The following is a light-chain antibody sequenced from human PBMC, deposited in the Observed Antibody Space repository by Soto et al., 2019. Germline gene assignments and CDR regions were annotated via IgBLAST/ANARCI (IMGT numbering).Light chain of an antibody. Sequence: QSVLTQPRSVSGSPGHSVTISCTGTNSDVGGYSYVSWYQQHPGKAPKLIIFDVSKRPSGVPDRFSGSKFGNTASLTISGLQAEDEADYYCCSYAGAFTYVFGSGTKLTVL. J-gene: IGLJ1*01. CDR1: NSDVGGYSY. CDR3: CSYAGAFTYV. V-gene: IGLV2-11*01. CDR2: DVS.